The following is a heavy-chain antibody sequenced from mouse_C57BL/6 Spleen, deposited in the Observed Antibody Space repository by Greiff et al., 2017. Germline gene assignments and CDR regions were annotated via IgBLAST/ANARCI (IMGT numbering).Heavy chain of an antibody. Sequence: VHVQQSGPELVMPGASVKISCKASGYSFTDYNMNWVKQSNGQSLEWIGVINPNYGTTCYNQKFKGKATLTADQSSSTAYMQLNSLTSEDSAVYYCAVLLRSVFAYWGQGTLGTVSA. V-gene: IGHV1-39*01. D-gene: IGHD1-1*01. CDR1: GYSFTDYN. CDR2: INPNYGTT. J-gene: IGHJ3*01. CDR3: AVLLRSVFAY.